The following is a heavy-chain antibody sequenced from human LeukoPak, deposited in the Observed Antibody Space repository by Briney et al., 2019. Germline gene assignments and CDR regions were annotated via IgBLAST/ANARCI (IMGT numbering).Heavy chain of an antibody. Sequence: PEASVKVSCKASGYTFTSYDINWVRQATGQGLEWMGWINTNTGNPTYAQGFTGRFVFSLDTSVSTAYLQISSLKAEDTAVYYCARGAYYDFWSGYGGDGMDVWGQGTTVTVSS. D-gene: IGHD3-3*01. J-gene: IGHJ6*02. CDR2: INTNTGNP. V-gene: IGHV7-4-1*02. CDR3: ARGAYYDFWSGYGGDGMDV. CDR1: GYTFTSYD.